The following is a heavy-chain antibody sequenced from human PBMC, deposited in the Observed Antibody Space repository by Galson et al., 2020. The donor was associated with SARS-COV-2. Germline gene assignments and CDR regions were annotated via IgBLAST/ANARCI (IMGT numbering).Heavy chain of an antibody. CDR3: ARDRSASGMSPTFDY. V-gene: IGHV3-43*01. CDR2: ITWDGSTT. J-gene: IGHJ4*02. CDR1: GFTFDDYT. Sequence: GGSLRLSCAVSGFTFDDYTMHWVRQSPGKGLEWVSLITWDGSTTYYADSLEGRFTISRDNSKNSLFLQMNTLRTEDTALYYCARDRSASGMSPTFDYWGQGTLVTVSS. D-gene: IGHD6-13*01.